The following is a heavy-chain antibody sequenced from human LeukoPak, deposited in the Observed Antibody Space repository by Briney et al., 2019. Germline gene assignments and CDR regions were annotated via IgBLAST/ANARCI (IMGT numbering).Heavy chain of an antibody. CDR2: ISYDGSNK. Sequence: GGSLRLSCAASGFTFSSYAMHWVRQAPGRGLEWVAVISYDGSNKYYADSVKGRFTISRDNSKNTLYLQMNSLRAEDTAVYYCARDRVEMATMDAFDIWGQGTMVTVSS. J-gene: IGHJ3*02. CDR1: GFTFSSYA. CDR3: ARDRVEMATMDAFDI. V-gene: IGHV3-30*04. D-gene: IGHD5-24*01.